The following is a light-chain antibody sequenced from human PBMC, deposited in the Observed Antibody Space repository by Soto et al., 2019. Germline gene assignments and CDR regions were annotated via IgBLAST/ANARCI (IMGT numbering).Light chain of an antibody. CDR3: SSYTSSTTLTYV. J-gene: IGLJ1*01. CDR1: SSDVGGYNY. CDR2: EVS. V-gene: IGLV2-14*01. Sequence: QSVLTQPASVSGSPGQSITISCTGTSSDVGGYNYVSWYQQHPGKAPKLMIYEVSNRPSGVSNRFSGSKSGNTASLTISGLQAEDEADYYCSSYTSSTTLTYVFGNGTKVTV.